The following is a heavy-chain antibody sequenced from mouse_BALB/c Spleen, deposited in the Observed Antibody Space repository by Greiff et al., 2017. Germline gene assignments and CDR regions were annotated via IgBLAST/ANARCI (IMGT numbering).Heavy chain of an antibody. V-gene: IGHV1-54*01. D-gene: IGHD1-1*01. J-gene: IGHJ4*01. CDR1: GYAFTNYL. CDR3: ARQDYGSSYDYAMDY. Sequence: VQLQESGAELVRPGTSVKVSCKASGYAFTNYLIEWVKQRPGQGLEWIGVINPGSGGTNYNEKFKGKATLTADKSSSTAYMQLSSLTSDDSAVYFCARQDYGSSYDYAMDYWGQGTSVTVSS. CDR2: INPGSGGT.